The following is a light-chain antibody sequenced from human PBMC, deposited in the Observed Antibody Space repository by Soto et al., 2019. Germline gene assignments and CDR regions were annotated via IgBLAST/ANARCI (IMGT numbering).Light chain of an antibody. J-gene: IGLJ1*01. CDR3: SSYTSSSTLEV. V-gene: IGLV2-14*01. CDR2: DVS. CDR1: SSDVGGYNY. Sequence: QSVLTQSASVSGSPGQSITISCTGTSSDVGGYNYVSWCQQHPGKAPKLMIYDVSNRPSGVSNRFSGSKSGNTASLTISGLQAEDEADYYCSSYTSSSTLEVFGTGTKVTVL.